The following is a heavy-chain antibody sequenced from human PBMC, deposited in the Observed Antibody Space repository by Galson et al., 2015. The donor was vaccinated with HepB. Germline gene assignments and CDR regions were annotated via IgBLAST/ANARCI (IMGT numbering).Heavy chain of an antibody. V-gene: IGHV3-43D*03. Sequence: SLRLSCAASGFTFDDYAMHWVRQAPGKGLEWVSLISWDGGSTYYADSVKGRFTISRDNSKNSLYLQMNSLRAEDTALYYCAKDMGSYYGSGSYYSPLSRIYGMDVWGQGTTVTVSS. D-gene: IGHD3-10*01. CDR1: GFTFDDYA. CDR2: ISWDGGST. CDR3: AKDMGSYYGSGSYYSPLSRIYGMDV. J-gene: IGHJ6*02.